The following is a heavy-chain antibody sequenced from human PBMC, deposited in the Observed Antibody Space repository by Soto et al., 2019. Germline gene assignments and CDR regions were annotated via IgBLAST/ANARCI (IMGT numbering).Heavy chain of an antibody. V-gene: IGHV3-7*05. J-gene: IGHJ3*02. D-gene: IGHD3-22*01. CDR1: GFTFSSYA. CDR2: IMKDGSEK. Sequence: PGGSLSLSCAASGFTFSSYAMSWVRQAPGKGLEWVSNIMKDGSEKYYVDSVKCRFTISRDNAKNSLYLQMNSLRAEDTAVYSCARDHLLYYYDSSGYYYVGSDAFDIWGQGTMVTVSS. CDR3: ARDHLLYYYDSSGYYYVGSDAFDI.